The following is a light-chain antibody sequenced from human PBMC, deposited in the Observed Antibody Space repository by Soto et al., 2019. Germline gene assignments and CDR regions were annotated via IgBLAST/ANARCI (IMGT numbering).Light chain of an antibody. CDR2: KAS. Sequence: DIQMSQSPSTLSASVGDRITITCRASQSISSWLAWYQQKPGKAPKLLIYKASNLESGVPSRFSGSGSGTEFTLTISSLQPDDFATYYCQQYNYSLFGQGTKLEIK. CDR3: QQYNYSL. J-gene: IGKJ2*01. CDR1: QSISSW. V-gene: IGKV1-5*03.